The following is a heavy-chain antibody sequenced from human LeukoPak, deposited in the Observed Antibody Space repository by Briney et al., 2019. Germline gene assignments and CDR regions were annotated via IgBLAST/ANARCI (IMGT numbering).Heavy chain of an antibody. CDR1: GGTFSSYT. CDR2: MNPNSGNT. D-gene: IGHD3-10*01. Sequence: ASVKVSCKASGGTFSSYTISWVRQAPGQGLEWMGWMNPNSGNTGYAQKFQGRVTMTRNTSISTAYMELSSLRSEDTAVYYCARGRRVRGVTYWFDPWGQGTLVTVSS. CDR3: ARGRRVRGVTYWFDP. V-gene: IGHV1-8*02. J-gene: IGHJ5*02.